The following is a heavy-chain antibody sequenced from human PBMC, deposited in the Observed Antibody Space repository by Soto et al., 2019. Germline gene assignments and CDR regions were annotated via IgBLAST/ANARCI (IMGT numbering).Heavy chain of an antibody. V-gene: IGHV3-23*01. J-gene: IGHJ4*02. D-gene: IGHD3-16*01. CDR3: AKDPNADVDPDEFDY. CDR2: VSGSGGNK. CDR1: GFTFRSYA. Sequence: EVQLLESGGGLVQPGGSLRLSCAVSGFTFRSYAMSWVRQAPGEGLEWVSAVSGSGGNKYYAESVKGRFTISRDNSQNTLYLQMNSLRVEDTAVYYCAKDPNADVDPDEFDYWGQGTLVTVSS.